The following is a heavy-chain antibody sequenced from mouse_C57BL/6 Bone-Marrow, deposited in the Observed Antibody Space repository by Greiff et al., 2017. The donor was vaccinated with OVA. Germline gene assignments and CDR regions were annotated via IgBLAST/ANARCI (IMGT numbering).Heavy chain of an antibody. Sequence: VQLQQSGTVLARPGASVKMSCKTSGYTFTSYWMHWVKQRPGQGLEWIGAIYPGNSDTSYNQTFKGKAKLTAVTSASTAYMELSSLTNEDSAVYYSTTYYGSSDDAMDYWGQGTSVTVSS. CDR1: GYTFTSYW. CDR2: IYPGNSDT. V-gene: IGHV1-5*01. D-gene: IGHD1-1*01. J-gene: IGHJ4*01. CDR3: TTYYGSSDDAMDY.